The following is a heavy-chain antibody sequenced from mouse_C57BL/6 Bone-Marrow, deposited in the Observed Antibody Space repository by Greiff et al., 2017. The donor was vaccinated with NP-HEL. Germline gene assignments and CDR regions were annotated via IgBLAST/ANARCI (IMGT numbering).Heavy chain of an antibody. D-gene: IGHD1-1*01. V-gene: IGHV5-4*01. J-gene: IGHJ1*03. CDR3: ARHYGSSPSYWYFDV. CDR1: GFTFSSYA. CDR2: ISDGGSYT. Sequence: EVQLVESGGGLVKPGGSLKLSCAASGFTFSSYAMSWVRQTPEKRLEWVATISDGGSYTYYPDNVKGRFTISRDNAKNNLYLQMSHLKSEDTAMYYCARHYGSSPSYWYFDVWGTGTTVTVSS.